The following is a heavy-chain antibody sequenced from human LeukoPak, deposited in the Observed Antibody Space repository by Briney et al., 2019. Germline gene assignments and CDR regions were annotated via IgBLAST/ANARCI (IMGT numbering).Heavy chain of an antibody. J-gene: IGHJ5*02. V-gene: IGHV3-21*01. CDR1: GFIFSFSS. CDR2: INSGSDHK. D-gene: IGHD4/OR15-4a*01. CDR3: VRIPNGANFPNWFDR. Sequence: GGSLRRSCAASGFIFSFSSMNWLRQAPGKGLEWVSYINSGSDHKHYAGSVKGRFTVPRDNAKNSLYLQMNSLRVEDTAVYYCVRIPNGANFPNWFDRWGQGTLVTVST.